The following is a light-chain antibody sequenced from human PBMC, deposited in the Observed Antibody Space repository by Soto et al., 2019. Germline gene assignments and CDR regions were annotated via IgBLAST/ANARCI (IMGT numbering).Light chain of an antibody. Sequence: EIVMTQSPATLSVSPGERATLSCRASQSVSSNLARYQQKPGQAPRLLIYGASTRATGIPARFSGSGSGTEFTLTISSLQSEDFAVYFCQQYNNWPLPFTFGQWTRLEIK. CDR1: QSVSSN. CDR3: QQYNNWPLPFT. CDR2: GAS. J-gene: IGKJ5*01. V-gene: IGKV3-15*01.